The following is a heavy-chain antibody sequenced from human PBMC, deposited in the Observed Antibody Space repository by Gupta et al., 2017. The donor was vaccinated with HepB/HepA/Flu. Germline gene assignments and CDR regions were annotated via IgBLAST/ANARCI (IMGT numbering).Heavy chain of an antibody. D-gene: IGHD2-21*01. CDR3: ARVEAIPPFSFES. Sequence: QLQLQLSGPGLVRPSETLSLTCTVSGGSITTNTYYWGWIRQPPGKGLEWIGMTLHSGRSFYNPSLKSRLTMSVDTSKYHFSLNLASVTAADTAVYYCARVEAIPPFSFESWAQGSLGTVSS. J-gene: IGHJ4*02. CDR2: TLHSGRS. CDR1: GGSITTNTYY. V-gene: IGHV4-39*02.